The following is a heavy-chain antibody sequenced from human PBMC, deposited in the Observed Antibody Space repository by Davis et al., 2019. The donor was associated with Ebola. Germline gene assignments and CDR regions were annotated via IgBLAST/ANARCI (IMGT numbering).Heavy chain of an antibody. CDR1: GFTFDDYA. D-gene: IGHD7-27*01. CDR3: ANHWAI. J-gene: IGHJ4*02. Sequence: PGGSLRLSCAASGFTFDDYAMHWVRQAPGKGLEWVSGISWNSGSIGYADSVKGRFTISRDNSKNTLYLQMNSLRAEDTAVYYCANHWAIWGQGTLVTVSS. V-gene: IGHV3-9*01. CDR2: ISWNSGSI.